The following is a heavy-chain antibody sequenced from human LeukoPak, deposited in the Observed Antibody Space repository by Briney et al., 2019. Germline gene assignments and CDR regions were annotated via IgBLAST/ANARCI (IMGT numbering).Heavy chain of an antibody. CDR1: GYTFTSYA. CDR3: ARELWFGELLSPYYFDY. CDR2: INAGNGNT. V-gene: IGHV1-3*01. Sequence: ASVKVSCKASGYTFTSYAMHWVRQAPGQRLEWMGWINAGNGNTKYSQKFQGRVTITRDTSASTAYMELSSLRSEDTAVYYCARELWFGELLSPYYFDYWGQGTLVTVSS. D-gene: IGHD3-10*01. J-gene: IGHJ4*02.